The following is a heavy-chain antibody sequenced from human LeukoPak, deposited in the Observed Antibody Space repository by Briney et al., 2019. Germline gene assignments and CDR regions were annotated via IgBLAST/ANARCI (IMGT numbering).Heavy chain of an antibody. CDR2: IRYDGSNK. CDR3: AKDGKYDFWSGDLLYYFDY. D-gene: IGHD3-3*01. Sequence: GRSLRLSCGASGFTFSTYTMHWVRQAPGKGLEWVAFIRYDGSNKYYADSVKGRFTISRDNSKNTLYLQMNSLRAEDTAVYYCAKDGKYDFWSGDLLYYFDYWGQGTLVTVSS. J-gene: IGHJ4*02. V-gene: IGHV3-30*02. CDR1: GFTFSTYT.